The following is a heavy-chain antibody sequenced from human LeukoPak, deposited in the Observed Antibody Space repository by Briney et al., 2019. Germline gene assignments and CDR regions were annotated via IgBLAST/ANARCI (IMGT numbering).Heavy chain of an antibody. D-gene: IGHD2-15*01. CDR1: GDSITSYY. CDR3: ARATTYCSGGSCYKLLDY. Sequence: SETLSLTCTVSGDSITSYYWSWIRQPPGKGLQWIGYIYYSGSTNYNPSLKSRVTISVDTSKNQFSLKLSSVTAADTAVYYCARATTYCSGGSCYKLLDYWGQGTLVTVSS. J-gene: IGHJ4*02. V-gene: IGHV4-59*01. CDR2: IYYSGST.